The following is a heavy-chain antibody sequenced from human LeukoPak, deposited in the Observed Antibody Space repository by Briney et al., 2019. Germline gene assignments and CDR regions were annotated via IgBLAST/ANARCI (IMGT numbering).Heavy chain of an antibody. CDR1: GFTFSSYA. J-gene: IGHJ4*02. V-gene: IGHV3-23*01. D-gene: IGHD2-2*02. CDR3: AKGNCRGTSCYSDY. CDR2: ISGSGGST. Sequence: GGSPRLSCAASGFTFSSYAMRWVRQAPGKGLEWVSGISGSGGSTYYADSVKGRFTIARDNSKNTLYLQMNSLRAEDTAVYYCAKGNCRGTSCYSDYWGQGTLVTVSS.